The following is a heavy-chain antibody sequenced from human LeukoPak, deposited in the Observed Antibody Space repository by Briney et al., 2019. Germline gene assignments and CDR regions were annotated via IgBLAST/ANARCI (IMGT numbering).Heavy chain of an antibody. CDR1: GFTFSSYG. CDR2: IASDGSST. Sequence: GGSLRFSCAASGFTFSSYGMSWVRQAPGKGLVWVSRIASDGSSTTYADSVKGRFSISRDNAKNTLYLQMNSLRVEDTAVYYCARGRPHGNDYWGQGTLVTVSS. D-gene: IGHD4-23*01. J-gene: IGHJ4*02. CDR3: ARGRPHGNDY. V-gene: IGHV3-74*01.